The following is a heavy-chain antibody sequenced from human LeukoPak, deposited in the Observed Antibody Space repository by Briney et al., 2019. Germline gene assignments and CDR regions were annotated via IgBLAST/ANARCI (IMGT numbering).Heavy chain of an antibody. CDR2: IYYSGST. CDR1: GGSISSGGYY. J-gene: IGHJ2*01. Sequence: SQTLSLTCTVSGGSISSGGYYWSWIRQHPGKGLEWIGYIYYSGSTYYNPSLKSRVTISVDTSKNQFSLKLSSVIAEDTAVYYCASSPPRYCSGGSCHSDYWYFDLWGRGTLVTVSS. D-gene: IGHD2-15*01. CDR3: ASSPPRYCSGGSCHSDYWYFDL. V-gene: IGHV4-31*03.